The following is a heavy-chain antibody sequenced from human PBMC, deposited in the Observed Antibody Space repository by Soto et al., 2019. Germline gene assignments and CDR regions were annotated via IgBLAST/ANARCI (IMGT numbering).Heavy chain of an antibody. Sequence: PSETLSLTCTVSGGSISSYYWSWIRQPPGKGLEWIGYIYYSGSTNYNPSLKSRVTISVDTSKNQLSLKLSSVTAADTAMYYCARESLAGRGSFHYGGKGPLVTVSS. V-gene: IGHV4-59*12. J-gene: IGHJ4*02. CDR3: ARESLAGRGSFHY. D-gene: IGHD3-16*01. CDR1: GGSISSYY. CDR2: IYYSGST.